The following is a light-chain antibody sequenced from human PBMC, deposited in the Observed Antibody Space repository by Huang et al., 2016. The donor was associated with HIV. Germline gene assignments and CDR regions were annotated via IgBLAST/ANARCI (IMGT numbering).Light chain of an antibody. CDR3: QQYGDPLT. Sequence: EVVLTQSPGTLSLSLGERATLSCRASQTVSSSYLAWYQKKPGQAPRLLMYGASSRASGIADRFSGSGTGTDCTLSISRLEPEDFAMYYCQQYGDPLTFGGGTKVEIK. CDR2: GAS. CDR1: QTVSSSY. V-gene: IGKV3-20*01. J-gene: IGKJ4*01.